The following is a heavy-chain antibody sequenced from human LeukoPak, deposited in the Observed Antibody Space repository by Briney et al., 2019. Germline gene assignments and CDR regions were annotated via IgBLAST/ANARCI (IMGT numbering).Heavy chain of an antibody. CDR1: GGCINSHY. V-gene: IGHV4-59*11. CDR3: ARASWGLVAAN. D-gene: IGHD2-15*01. CDR2: IYYSGTA. J-gene: IGHJ4*02. Sequence: SEPRSRTCSISGGCINSHYWCWIRQPPGMGLEWIGYIYYSGTANYSPSLKSRVTISVDTSKNQFYLRMTSVTAGDTAVYFCARASWGLVAANWGQGTLVTVSS.